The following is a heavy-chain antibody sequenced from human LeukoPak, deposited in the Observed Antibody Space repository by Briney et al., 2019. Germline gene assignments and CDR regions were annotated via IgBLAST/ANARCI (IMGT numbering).Heavy chain of an antibody. V-gene: IGHV4-34*01. CDR2: INHSGST. CDR1: GGSFSGYY. D-gene: IGHD3-22*01. CDR3: ARAFGYYYDSSGDY. J-gene: IGHJ4*02. Sequence: PSGTLSLTCAVYGGSFSGYYWSWIRQPPGKGLEWIGEINHSGSTNYNPSLKSRVTISVDTSKNQFSLKLSSVTAADTAVYYCARAFGYYYDSSGDYWGQGTLVTVSS.